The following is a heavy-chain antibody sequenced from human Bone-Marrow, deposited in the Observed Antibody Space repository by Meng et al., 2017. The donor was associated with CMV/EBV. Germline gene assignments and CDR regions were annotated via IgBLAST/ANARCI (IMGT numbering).Heavy chain of an antibody. J-gene: IGHJ4*02. V-gene: IGHV1-46*01. CDR1: GYTFTSYS. CDR3: ARELGGTGYFDY. D-gene: IGHD1-26*01. CDR2: INPTGGST. Sequence: QVQLVQSGAEVKKPGASVKVSCKASGYTFTSYSIHWVRQAPGQGLEWMGIINPTGGSTSYAQKFQGRVTMARDTSTSTVYMELSSLRSEDTALYYCARELGGTGYFDYWGQGTLVTVSS.